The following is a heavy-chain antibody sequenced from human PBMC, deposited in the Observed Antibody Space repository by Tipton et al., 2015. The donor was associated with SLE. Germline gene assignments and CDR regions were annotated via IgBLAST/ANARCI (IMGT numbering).Heavy chain of an antibody. CDR3: AGGATDWFDP. CDR2: IFQSGRT. J-gene: IGHJ5*02. Sequence: TLSLTCTVSSGSIISSNYYRGWIRQPPGRGLEWIGNIFQSGRTYYNPSLKSRVTISVDTSKNQLSLRLSSVTAADTAIYYCAGGATDWFDPWGQGTLVTVSS. CDR1: SGSIISSNYY. V-gene: IGHV4-39*07.